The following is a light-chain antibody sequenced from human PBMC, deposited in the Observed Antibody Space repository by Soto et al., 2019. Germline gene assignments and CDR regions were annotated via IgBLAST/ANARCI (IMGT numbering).Light chain of an antibody. Sequence: QSALTQPASVSGSPGQSITISCTGSSGDLGTYNLVSWYQQHPGKAPKLMLYEGSQRPSGVSNRFSGSKSGNTASLSISALQADDEADYSCCAYAGSSTYVFGTGTKLTVL. CDR2: EGS. CDR3: CAYAGSSTYV. V-gene: IGLV2-23*01. J-gene: IGLJ1*01. CDR1: SGDLGTYNL.